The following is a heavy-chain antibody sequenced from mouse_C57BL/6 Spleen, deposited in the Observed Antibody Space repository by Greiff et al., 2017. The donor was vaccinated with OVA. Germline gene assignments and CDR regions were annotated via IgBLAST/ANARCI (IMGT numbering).Heavy chain of an antibody. CDR2: IYPGNSDT. J-gene: IGHJ1*03. Sequence: EVQLQQSGTVLARPGASVKLSCKASGYTFTSYWMHWVKQRPGQGLEWIGAIYPGNSDTSYNQKFKGKATMTAVTSASTAYMKLSSLTNEDSAVYYGTSGMGCEYDDAGWFDVWGTGTTVTVSS. CDR3: TSGMGCEYDDAGWFDV. V-gene: IGHV1-5*01. CDR1: GYTFTSYW. D-gene: IGHD2-4*01.